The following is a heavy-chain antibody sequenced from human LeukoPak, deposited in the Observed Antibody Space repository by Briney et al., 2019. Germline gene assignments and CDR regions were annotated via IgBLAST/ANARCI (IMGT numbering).Heavy chain of an antibody. CDR3: ARHGSIAGGYCSSTSCYARIEANWFDP. CDR2: IYPGDSDT. CDR1: GYRFAGYW. V-gene: IGHV5-51*01. J-gene: IGHJ5*02. Sequence: GESLKISCKGSGYRFAGYWIGWVRQMPGKGLEWMGIIYPGDSDTRYSPSFQGQVTISADKSTSTAYLQWSSLKASDTAMYYCARHGSIAGGYCSSTSCYARIEANWFDPWGQGTLVTVSS. D-gene: IGHD2-2*01.